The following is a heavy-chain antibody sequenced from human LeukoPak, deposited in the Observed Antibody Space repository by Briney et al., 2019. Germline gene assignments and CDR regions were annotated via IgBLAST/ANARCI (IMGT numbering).Heavy chain of an antibody. J-gene: IGHJ4*02. D-gene: IGHD6-13*01. CDR1: GGSISSSSYY. CDR2: IYYSGST. CDR3: ASSGLQQLEFYY. V-gene: IGHV4-39*01. Sequence: SETLSLTCTVSGGSISSSSYYWGWIRQPPGKGLEWIGSIYYSGSTYYNPSLKSRVTISVDTSKNQCSLKLSSVTAADTAVYYCASSGLQQLEFYYWGQGTLVTVSS.